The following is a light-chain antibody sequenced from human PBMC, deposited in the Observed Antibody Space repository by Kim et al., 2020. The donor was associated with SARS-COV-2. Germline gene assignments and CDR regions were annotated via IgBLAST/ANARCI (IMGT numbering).Light chain of an antibody. J-gene: IGLJ2*01. CDR2: DVS. CDR1: SSAVGGYNY. Sequence: ITISCTGTSSAVGGYNYVSWYQQHPGKAPKLMIYDVSNRPSGVSNRFSGSKSGNTASLTISGLQAEDEADYYCSSYTSSSTLDVVFGGGTQLTVL. V-gene: IGLV2-14*03. CDR3: SSYTSSSTLDVV.